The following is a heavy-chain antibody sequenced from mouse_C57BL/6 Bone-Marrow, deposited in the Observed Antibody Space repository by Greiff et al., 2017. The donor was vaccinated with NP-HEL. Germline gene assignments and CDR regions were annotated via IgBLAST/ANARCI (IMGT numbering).Heavy chain of an antibody. CDR2: IYPRSGNT. CDR3: ARREWAWFAY. Sequence: VMLVESGAELARPGASVKLSCKASGYTFTSYGISWVKQRTGQGLEWIGEIYPRSGNTYYNEKFKGKATLTADKSSSTAYMELRSLTSEDSAVYFCARREWAWFAYWGQGTLVTVSA. CDR1: GYTFTSYG. V-gene: IGHV1-81*01. J-gene: IGHJ3*01.